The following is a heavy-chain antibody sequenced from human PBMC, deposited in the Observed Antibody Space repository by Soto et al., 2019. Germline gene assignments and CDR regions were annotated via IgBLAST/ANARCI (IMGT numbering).Heavy chain of an antibody. D-gene: IGHD3-3*01. CDR3: ARGSRYDFWSGYYVDYYYYYGMDV. CDR2: IYHSGST. J-gene: IGHJ6*02. CDR1: GGSISSSNW. V-gene: IGHV4-4*02. Sequence: SETLSLTCAVSGGSISSSNWWSWVRQPPGKGLEWIGEIYHSGSTDYNPSLKSRVTISVDKSKNQFSLKLSSVTAADTAVYYCARGSRYDFWSGYYVDYYYYYGMDVWGQGTTVTVSS.